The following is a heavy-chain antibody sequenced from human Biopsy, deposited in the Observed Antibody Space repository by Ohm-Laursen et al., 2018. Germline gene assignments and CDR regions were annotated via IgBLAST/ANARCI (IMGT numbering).Heavy chain of an antibody. CDR3: ARERQFRFLEGAFDY. CDR1: GGSISDDY. D-gene: IGHD3-3*01. Sequence: GTLSLTCTVSGGSISDDYWNRIRQPPGKGLQVIGYISSGGRVKYNPSLKSRLTISLDTSKNQLSLRLSSVTAADSAIYYCARERQFRFLEGAFDYWGQGILVTVSS. CDR2: ISSGGRV. V-gene: IGHV4-59*01. J-gene: IGHJ4*02.